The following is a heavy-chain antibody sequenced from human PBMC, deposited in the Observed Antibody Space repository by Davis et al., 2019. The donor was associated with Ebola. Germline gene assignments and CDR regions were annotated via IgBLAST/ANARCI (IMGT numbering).Heavy chain of an antibody. CDR3: AKQESLYGSSDY. J-gene: IGHJ4*02. CDR1: GYGFADYW. D-gene: IGHD3-22*01. Sequence: GESLKISCRGSGYGFADYWIAWVRQTPAKGLEWMGIIYAGDSDSRYSPSFEGQVTISVDRSITTAYLQWSSLRASDTAMYYCAKQESLYGSSDYWGQGTLVTVSS. V-gene: IGHV5-51*01. CDR2: IYAGDSDS.